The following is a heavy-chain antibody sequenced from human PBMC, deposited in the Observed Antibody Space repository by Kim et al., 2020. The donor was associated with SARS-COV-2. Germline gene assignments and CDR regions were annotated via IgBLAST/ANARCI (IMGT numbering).Heavy chain of an antibody. D-gene: IGHD3-22*01. Sequence: GGSLRLSCAASGFTFSSYAMSWVRQAPGKGLEWVSAISGSGGSTYYADSVKGRFTISRDNSKNTLYLQMNSLRAEDTAVYYCWVPGYYDSSGYSKATFDYWGQGTLVTVSS. V-gene: IGHV3-23*01. CDR2: ISGSGGST. CDR3: WVPGYYDSSGYSKATFDY. J-gene: IGHJ4*02. CDR1: GFTFSSYA.